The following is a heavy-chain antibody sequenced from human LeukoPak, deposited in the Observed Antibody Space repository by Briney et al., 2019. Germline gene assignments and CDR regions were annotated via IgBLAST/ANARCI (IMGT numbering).Heavy chain of an antibody. V-gene: IGHV3-23*01. CDR3: AKAPLGFLEWRPRYYMDV. CDR1: GFTLSSYA. Sequence: PGGSLRLSCAASGFTLSSYAMSWVRQAPGKGLEWVSSISGGGDSTYYADSVKGRFTISRDNSKNTLYLQMNSLRADDTAVYYCAKAPLGFLEWRPRYYMDVWGKGTTVTVSS. D-gene: IGHD3-3*01. CDR2: ISGGGDST. J-gene: IGHJ6*03.